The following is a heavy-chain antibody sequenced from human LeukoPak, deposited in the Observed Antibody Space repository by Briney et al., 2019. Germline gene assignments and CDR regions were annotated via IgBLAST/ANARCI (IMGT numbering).Heavy chain of an antibody. CDR2: ISSNGGST. V-gene: IGHV3-64*04. Sequence: GGSLRLSCSAAGFTFKSYPMHWVRQAPGKGLEFVSAISSNGGSTYYADSVKGRLTISRDNSKNTLYLQMNSLRAEDTAVYYCAKDPSRPAYYYYGMDVWGQGTTVTVSS. J-gene: IGHJ6*02. CDR1: GFTFKSYP. CDR3: AKDPSRPAYYYYGMDV.